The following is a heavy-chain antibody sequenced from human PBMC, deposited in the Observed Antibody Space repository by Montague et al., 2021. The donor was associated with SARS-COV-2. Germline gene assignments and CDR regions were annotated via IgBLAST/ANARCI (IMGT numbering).Heavy chain of an antibody. V-gene: IGHV4-34*01. J-gene: IGHJ4*02. Sequence: SETLSLTCSVSGLSFSDSYWSWIRQPPGKGLEWIGEIDHTRSARYSPSLWSRVTISIDRSKNQFSLTLNSLTAADTAVYYCARGGTWGIVVVVAVPGLGPFDSWGQGLLVTVSS. CDR2: IDHTRSA. D-gene: IGHD2-15*01. CDR3: ARGGTWGIVVVVAVPGLGPFDS. CDR1: GLSFSDSY.